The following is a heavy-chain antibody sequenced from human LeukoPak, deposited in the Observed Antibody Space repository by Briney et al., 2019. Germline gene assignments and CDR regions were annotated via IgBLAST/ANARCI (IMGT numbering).Heavy chain of an antibody. Sequence: GGSLRLSCAGSGFAFNDYGMSWVSQAPGKGLKWVAFIRHDGTNKFYADSVKGRFTISRDNSRNTLFLQMDSLSIEDTAVYFCAKGKVAYYSSAWAGLFDTWGQGALVTVSS. D-gene: IGHD6-19*01. J-gene: IGHJ5*02. CDR1: GFAFNDYG. CDR2: IRHDGTNK. V-gene: IGHV3-30*02. CDR3: AKGKVAYYSSAWAGLFDT.